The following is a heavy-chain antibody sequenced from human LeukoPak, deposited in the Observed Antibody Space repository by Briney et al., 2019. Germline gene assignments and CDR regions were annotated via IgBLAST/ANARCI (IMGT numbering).Heavy chain of an antibody. D-gene: IGHD6-13*01. CDR3: ARWDGYSSSPDY. Sequence: ASVKVSCKASGYTFTAYYMHWLRQAPGQGLEWMGWIGPSSGDTDYAQKFQGRVTMTRDTSIRTIYMEVTRLRSDDAAVYYCARWDGYSSSPDYWGQGTLVTVSS. V-gene: IGHV1-2*02. CDR2: IGPSSGDT. J-gene: IGHJ4*02. CDR1: GYTFTAYY.